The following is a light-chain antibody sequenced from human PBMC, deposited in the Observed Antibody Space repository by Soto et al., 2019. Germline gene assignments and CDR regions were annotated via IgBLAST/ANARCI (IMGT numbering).Light chain of an antibody. V-gene: IGLV2-14*01. CDR2: DVS. CDR1: SSDVGSFDS. J-gene: IGLJ1*01. CDR3: SSFTNSSTLV. Sequence: QSALTQPASVSGSPGQPITISCTGTSSDVGSFDSVAWYQHNPGKAPKLMIYDVSNRPSGVSSRFSGSKSGNTASLSISGLQTQDEATYYCSSFTNSSTLVLGNGTKVTV.